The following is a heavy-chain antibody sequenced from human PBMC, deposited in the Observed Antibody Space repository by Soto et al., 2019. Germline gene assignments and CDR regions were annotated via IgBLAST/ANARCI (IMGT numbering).Heavy chain of an antibody. J-gene: IGHJ4*02. CDR1: GFTFNNYI. Sequence: EVQLLESGGGLVQPGGSLRLSCAASGFTFNNYIMNWVRQAPVKGLEWVSTIAGSFGTTAYADSVKGRFTISRDNSQNTLFLQMTSLTAEASAIYYCATDPPYRMDYFQLWGPGTRVTVSS. D-gene: IGHD1-26*01. V-gene: IGHV3-23*01. CDR2: IAGSFGTT. CDR3: ATDPPYRMDYFQL.